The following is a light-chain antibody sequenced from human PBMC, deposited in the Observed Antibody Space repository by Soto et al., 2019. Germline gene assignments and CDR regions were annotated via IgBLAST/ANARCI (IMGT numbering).Light chain of an antibody. CDR1: QSVSSN. CDR2: GAS. CDR3: QQYNKWPPYT. Sequence: EIVMTQSPATLSVSPGERATLSCRASQSVSSNLAWYQQKPGQAPRLLIYGASTRATGIPARFSGSGSGTEFTLTINSLQSEDFAVYYCQQYNKWPPYTFGQGTKLAI. J-gene: IGKJ2*01. V-gene: IGKV3-15*01.